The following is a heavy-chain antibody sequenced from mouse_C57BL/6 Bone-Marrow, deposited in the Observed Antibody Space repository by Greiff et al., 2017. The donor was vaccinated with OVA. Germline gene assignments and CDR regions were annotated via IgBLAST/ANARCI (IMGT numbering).Heavy chain of an antibody. Sequence: EVQLVESGGGLVQSGRSLRLSCATSGFTFSDFYMEWVRQAPGKGLEWIAASRNKANDYTTEYSASVKGRFIVARDTSQSILYLQMKALRADDTAIYYCARDAHAPFAYWGQGTLVTVSA. CDR1: GFTFSDFY. V-gene: IGHV7-1*01. CDR3: ARDAHAPFAY. J-gene: IGHJ3*01. CDR2: SRNKANDYTT.